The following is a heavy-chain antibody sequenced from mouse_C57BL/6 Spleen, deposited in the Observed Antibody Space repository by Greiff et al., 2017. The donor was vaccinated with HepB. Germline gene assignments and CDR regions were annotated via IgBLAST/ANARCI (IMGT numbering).Heavy chain of an antibody. J-gene: IGHJ4*01. D-gene: IGHD2-2*01. Sequence: QVHVKQPGAELVKPGASVKLSCKASGYTFTSYWMQWVKQRPGQGLEWIGEIDPSDSYTNYNQKFKGKATLTVDTSSSTAYMQLSSLTSEDSAVYYGAVYYGYERYAMTTGVKEPQSPSPQ. CDR1: GYTFTSYW. CDR3: AVYYGYERYAMTT. CDR2: IDPSDSYT. V-gene: IGHV1-50*01.